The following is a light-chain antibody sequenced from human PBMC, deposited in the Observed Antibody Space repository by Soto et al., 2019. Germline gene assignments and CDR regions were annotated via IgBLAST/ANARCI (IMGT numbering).Light chain of an antibody. CDR3: QQYYSIPQT. CDR2: WAS. Sequence: DIAMTQSPDSLAVSLGERATINCKSSQSVLYSSNNKNYLSWYQQKPGQPPKLLIYWASTRESGVPDRFSGSGSGTDFSLTISSLQAEDVAVYYCQQYYSIPQTFGQGTKVEIK. CDR1: QSVLYSSNNKNY. V-gene: IGKV4-1*01. J-gene: IGKJ1*01.